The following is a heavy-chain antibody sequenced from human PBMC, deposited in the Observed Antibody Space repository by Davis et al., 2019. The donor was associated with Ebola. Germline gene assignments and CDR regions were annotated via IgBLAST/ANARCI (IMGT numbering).Heavy chain of an antibody. Sequence: PGGSLRLSCAASGFTFSSYWMSWVRQAPGKGLEWVANIKQDGSEKYYVDSVKGRFTISRDNAKNSLYLQMNSLRAEDTAVYYCARDGSEQWLVPYYFDYWGQGTLVTVSS. CDR3: ARDGSEQWLVPYYFDY. CDR1: GFTFSSYW. J-gene: IGHJ4*02. CDR2: IKQDGSEK. D-gene: IGHD6-19*01. V-gene: IGHV3-7*03.